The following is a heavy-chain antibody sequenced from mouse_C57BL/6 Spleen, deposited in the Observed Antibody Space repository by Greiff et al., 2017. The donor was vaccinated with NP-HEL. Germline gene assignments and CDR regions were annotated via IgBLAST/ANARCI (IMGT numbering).Heavy chain of an antibody. CDR3: AREGLYSPYYFDY. CDR2: ISDGGSYT. Sequence: EVQGVESGGGLVKPGGSLKLSCAASGFTFSSYAMSWVRQTPEKRLEWVATISDGGSYTYYPDNVKGRFTISRDNAKNNLYLQMSHLKSEDTAMYYCAREGLYSPYYFDYWGQGTTLTVSS. J-gene: IGHJ2*01. CDR1: GFTFSSYA. D-gene: IGHD1-3*01. V-gene: IGHV5-4*01.